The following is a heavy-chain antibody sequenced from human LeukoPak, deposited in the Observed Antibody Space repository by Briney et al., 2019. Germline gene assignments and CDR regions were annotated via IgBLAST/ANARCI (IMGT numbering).Heavy chain of an antibody. CDR2: IYSGGTT. CDR1: GFSVSSKY. J-gene: IGHJ4*02. D-gene: IGHD6-19*01. CDR3: TKLKGWYGDGYFDY. Sequence: GGSLRLSCAASGFSVSSKYMSWVRQPAGKWLEWVSVIYSGGTTFYADSVKGRFTISRDNSKNTLYLQMNSLRPDDTAVYYCTKLKGWYGDGYFDYWGPGILVTVSS. V-gene: IGHV3-53*01.